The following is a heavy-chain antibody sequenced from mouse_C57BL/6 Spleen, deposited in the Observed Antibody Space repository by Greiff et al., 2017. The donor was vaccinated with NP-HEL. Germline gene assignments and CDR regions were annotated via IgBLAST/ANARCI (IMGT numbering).Heavy chain of an antibody. J-gene: IGHJ1*03. CDR2: IDPSDSET. CDR3: AREDTTVVGKGYFDV. D-gene: IGHD1-1*01. CDR1: GYTFTSYW. Sequence: QVQLQQPGAELVRPGSSVKLSCKASGYTFTSYWMHWVKQRPIQGLEWIGNIDPSDSETHYNQKFKDKATLTVDKSSSTAYMQLSSLTSEDSEVYYCAREDTTVVGKGYFDVWGTGTTVTVSS. V-gene: IGHV1-52*01.